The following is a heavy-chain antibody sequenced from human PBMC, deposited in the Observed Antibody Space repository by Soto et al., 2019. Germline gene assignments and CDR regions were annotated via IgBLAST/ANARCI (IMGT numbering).Heavy chain of an antibody. CDR3: ARVLIAPFGALFDF. J-gene: IGHJ4*02. CDR2: ITPGNYKT. V-gene: IGHV1-3*01. Sequence: QVQLVQSGAEVKEPGASVKVSCKASGFTFSSYGMHWGRQAPGHMLEWMGWITPGNYKTMYSQKFQGRGTITWDTFSSSVYSELSRLISEDTAVYYCARVLIAPFGALFDFWGQGTLVPVSS. CDR1: GFTFSSYG. D-gene: IGHD6-13*01.